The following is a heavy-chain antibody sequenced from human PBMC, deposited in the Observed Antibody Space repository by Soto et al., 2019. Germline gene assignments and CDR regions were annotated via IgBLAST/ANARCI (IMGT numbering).Heavy chain of an antibody. CDR3: ARDCPPEALRVRRTLGAIAS. D-gene: IGHD1-26*01. CDR2: IWYDGSNK. Sequence: QVQLAESGGGVVQPGRSLRLSCTASGFTFSSYGMHWVRQAPGKGLEWVAVIWYDGSNKYYADSVKGRFTISRDNSKNTLLLQGNSLTLADTAVSSCARDCPPEALRVRRTLGAIASWGQ. J-gene: IGHJ1*01. V-gene: IGHV3-33*01. CDR1: GFTFSSYG.